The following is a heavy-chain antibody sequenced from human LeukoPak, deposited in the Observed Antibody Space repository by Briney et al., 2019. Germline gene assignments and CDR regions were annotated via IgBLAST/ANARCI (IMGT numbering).Heavy chain of an antibody. CDR1: GGTFISYA. CDR3: ASGYCGGDCYSNWFDP. Sequence: GASVKVSCKASGGTFISYAISWVRQAPGQGLEWMGGIIPIFGTANYAQKFQGRVTITTDESTNTAYMELSSLRSEDMAVYYCASGYCGGDCYSNWFDPWGQGTLVTVSS. V-gene: IGHV1-69*05. CDR2: IIPIFGTA. J-gene: IGHJ5*02. D-gene: IGHD2-21*02.